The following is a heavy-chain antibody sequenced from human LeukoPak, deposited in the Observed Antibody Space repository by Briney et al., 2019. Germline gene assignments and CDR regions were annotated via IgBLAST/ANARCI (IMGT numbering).Heavy chain of an antibody. J-gene: IGHJ4*02. V-gene: IGHV1-2*06. CDR1: GYTFTGYY. D-gene: IGHD6-13*01. CDR2: VNPNSGGT. Sequence: ASVKVSCKASGYTFTGYYMHWVRQAPGQGLEWMGRVNPNSGGTNYAQKFQGRVTMTRDTSISTAYMELSRLRSDDTAVYYCTRSSSWYGDDYWGQGTLVTVSS. CDR3: TRSSSWYGDDY.